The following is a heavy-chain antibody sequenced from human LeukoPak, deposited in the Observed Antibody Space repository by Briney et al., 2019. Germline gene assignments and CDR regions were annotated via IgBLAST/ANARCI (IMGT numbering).Heavy chain of an antibody. J-gene: IGHJ3*02. CDR3: ARFLEWLPRARAFDI. Sequence: PSETLSLTCAVYGGSFSGYYWSWIRQPPGKGLEWIGEINHNGSTNYNPSLKSRVTISVDTSKNQFSLKLSSVTAADTAVYYCARFLEWLPRARAFDIWGQGTMVTVSS. D-gene: IGHD3-3*01. V-gene: IGHV4-34*01. CDR2: INHNGST. CDR1: GGSFSGYY.